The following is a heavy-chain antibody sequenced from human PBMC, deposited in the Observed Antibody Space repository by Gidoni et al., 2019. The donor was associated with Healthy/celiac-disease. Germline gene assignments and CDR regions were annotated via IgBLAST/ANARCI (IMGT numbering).Heavy chain of an antibody. CDR3: ARDPSSSVRIIGYYYGMDV. J-gene: IGHJ6*02. CDR2: ISSSSNHI. CDR1: VFTFSSYS. D-gene: IGHD6-6*01. V-gene: IGHV3-48*02. Sequence: DVQLLESGGGLVQPGGSLSPSCAATVFTFSSYSMNWVSKAPGKGLEWVSYISSSSNHIYYADSVKGRFTISRDKAKNSLYLQMNSLRDEDTAVYYCARDPSSSVRIIGYYYGMDVWGQGTTVTVSS.